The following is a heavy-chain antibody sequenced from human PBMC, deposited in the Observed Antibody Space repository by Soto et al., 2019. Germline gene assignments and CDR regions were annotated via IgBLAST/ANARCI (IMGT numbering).Heavy chain of an antibody. J-gene: IGHJ4*02. CDR3: ARDTRYYGVGYFDY. D-gene: IGHD4-17*01. Sequence: SETLSLTCTVSGGSISSYYWSWIRQPPGKGLEWIGYIYHSGSTYYNPSLKSRVTISVDRSKNQFSLKLSSVAAADTAVYYCARDTRYYGVGYFDYWGQGTLVTVSS. CDR1: GGSISSYY. CDR2: IYHSGST. V-gene: IGHV4-59*12.